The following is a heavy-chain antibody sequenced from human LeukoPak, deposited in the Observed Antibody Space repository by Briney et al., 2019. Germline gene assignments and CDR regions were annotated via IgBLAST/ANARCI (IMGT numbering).Heavy chain of an antibody. CDR1: GFTFSSYA. CDR3: ATEGRGLYYYGMDV. D-gene: IGHD1-26*01. CDR2: VISSGGST. Sequence: PGGSLRLSCAASGFTFSSYAMSWVRQAPGKGLEWVSAVISSGGSTYYADSLKGRFTLSRDNSKNTLSLQMNSLRGEDTAVYYCATEGRGLYYYGMDVWGQGTTVTVSS. J-gene: IGHJ6*02. V-gene: IGHV3-23*01.